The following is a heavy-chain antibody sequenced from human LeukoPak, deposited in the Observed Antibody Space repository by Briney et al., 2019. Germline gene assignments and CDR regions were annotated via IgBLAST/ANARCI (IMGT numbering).Heavy chain of an antibody. CDR1: GGSLNNNY. D-gene: IGHD4-17*01. J-gene: IGHJ4*02. CDR2: ISYSGST. V-gene: IGHV4-59*08. CDR3: ARLPYGDYFDY. Sequence: PSETLSLTCTVSGGSLNNNYWSWVRQPPGKGLEWIGYISYSGSTNYNPSLESRATISVDTSKNQFSLKLSSVTAADTAVYYCARLPYGDYFDYWGQGTLVTVSS.